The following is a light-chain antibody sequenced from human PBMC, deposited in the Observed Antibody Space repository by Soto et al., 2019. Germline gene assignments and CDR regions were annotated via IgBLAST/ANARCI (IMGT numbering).Light chain of an antibody. CDR2: GAS. J-gene: IGKJ1*01. V-gene: IGKV3-20*01. CDR3: QQYDSSPWT. Sequence: EIVLTQSPGTLSLSPGEKATLSCRASQSVNSNYLAWYQQKPGQSPSVIIYGASTRATGVPDRFSGSGSGTDFTLTISRLEPEDFAVYYCQQYDSSPWTFGQGTKVEIK. CDR1: QSVNSNY.